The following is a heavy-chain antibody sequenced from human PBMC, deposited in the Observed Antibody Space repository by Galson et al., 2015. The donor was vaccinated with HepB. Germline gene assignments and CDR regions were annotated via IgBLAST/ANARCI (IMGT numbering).Heavy chain of an antibody. V-gene: IGHV3-23*01. CDR2: ISGSGGST. CDR3: ANLGITMVRGVIMGGDY. D-gene: IGHD3-10*01. J-gene: IGHJ4*02. CDR1: GFTFSSYA. Sequence: SLRLSCAASGFTFSSYAMSWVRQAPGKGLEWVSAISGSGGSTYYADSVKGRFTISRDNSKNTLYLQMNSLRAEDTAVYYCANLGITMVRGVIMGGDYWGQGTLVTVSS.